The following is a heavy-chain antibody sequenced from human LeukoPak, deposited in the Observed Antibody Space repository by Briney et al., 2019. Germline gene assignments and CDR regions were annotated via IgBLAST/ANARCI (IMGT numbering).Heavy chain of an antibody. CDR1: GGSISSSSYY. Sequence: PSETLSLTCTVSGGSISSSSYYWGWIRQPPGKGLEWIGSIYYSGSTYYNPSLKSQVTISVDTSKNQFSLKLSSVTAADTAVYYCARVGDYGDYDLLYWGQGTLVTVSS. CDR3: ARVGDYGDYDLLY. D-gene: IGHD4-17*01. CDR2: IYYSGST. V-gene: IGHV4-39*07. J-gene: IGHJ4*02.